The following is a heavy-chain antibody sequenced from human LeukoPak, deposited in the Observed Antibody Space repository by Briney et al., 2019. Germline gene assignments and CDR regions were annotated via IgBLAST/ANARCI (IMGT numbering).Heavy chain of an antibody. D-gene: IGHD3-9*01. CDR3: ARESGYYDILTGYSRLYYFDY. CDR2: IYYSGST. CDR1: GGSISSSSYY. V-gene: IGHV4-39*07. Sequence: ASETLSLTCTVSGGSISSSSYYWGWIRQPPGKGLEWIGSIYYSGSTYYNPFLKSRVTISVDTSKNQFSLKLSSVTAADTAVYYCARESGYYDILTGYSRLYYFDYWGQGTLVTVSS. J-gene: IGHJ4*02.